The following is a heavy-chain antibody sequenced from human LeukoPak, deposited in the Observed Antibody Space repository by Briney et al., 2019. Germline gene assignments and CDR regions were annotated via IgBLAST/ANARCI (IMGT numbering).Heavy chain of an antibody. V-gene: IGHV4-59*01. CDR3: ARDVVWGMDV. J-gene: IGHJ6*02. D-gene: IGHD2-15*01. Sequence: SETLSLTCTVSGGSISSYYWSWIRQPPGKGLEWIGYIYYSGSTNYNPSLKSRVTISVDTSKNQFSLKLSSVTAADTAVYYCARDVVWGMDVWGQGTTVIVSS. CDR1: GGSISSYY. CDR2: IYYSGST.